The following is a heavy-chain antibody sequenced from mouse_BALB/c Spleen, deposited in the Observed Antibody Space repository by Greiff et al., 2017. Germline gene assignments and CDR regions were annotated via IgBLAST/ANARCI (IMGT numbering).Heavy chain of an antibody. V-gene: IGHV1-15*01. CDR1: GYTFTDYE. D-gene: IGHD2-4*01. J-gene: IGHJ3*01. Sequence: QVQLQQQSGAELVRPGASVTLSCKASGYTFTDYEMHWVKQTPVHGLEWIGAIDPETGGTAYNQKFKGKATLTADKSSSTAYMELRSLTSEDSAVYYCTRPMITTPFAYWGQGTLVTVSA. CDR3: TRPMITTPFAY. CDR2: IDPETGGT.